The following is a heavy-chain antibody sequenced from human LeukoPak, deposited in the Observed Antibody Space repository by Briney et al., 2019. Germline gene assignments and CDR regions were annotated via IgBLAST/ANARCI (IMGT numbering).Heavy chain of an antibody. CDR2: INHSGST. CDR3: ARGQATVTTYNWFDP. D-gene: IGHD4-11*01. Sequence: SETLSLTCAVYGGSFSGYYWSWIRQPPGKELEWIGEINHSGSTNYNPSLKSRVTISVDTSKNQFSLKLSSVTAADTAVYYCARGQATVTTYNWFDPWGQGTLVTVSS. CDR1: GGSFSGYY. J-gene: IGHJ5*02. V-gene: IGHV4-34*01.